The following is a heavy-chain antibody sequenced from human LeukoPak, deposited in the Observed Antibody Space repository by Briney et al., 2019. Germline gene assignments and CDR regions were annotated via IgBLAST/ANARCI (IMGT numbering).Heavy chain of an antibody. CDR1: GFTVSTTY. Sequence: PGGSLRLSCAASGFTVSTTYMSWVRQAPGKGLEWVSVIYAGGSTYYADSVKGRFTVSRDNSKNTLYLQMSSLRAEDTAVYYCAKDERNWNYNLASQTYDWGQGTLVTVSS. CDR3: AKDERNWNYNLASQTYD. V-gene: IGHV3-53*01. J-gene: IGHJ4*02. D-gene: IGHD1-7*01. CDR2: IYAGGST.